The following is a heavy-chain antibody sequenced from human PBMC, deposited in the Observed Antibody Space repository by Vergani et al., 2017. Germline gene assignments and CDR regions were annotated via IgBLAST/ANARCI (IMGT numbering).Heavy chain of an antibody. V-gene: IGHV3-43D*04. CDR3: AKDLGWWQDIVVGPDCGAPPHDGMDV. J-gene: IGHJ6*02. D-gene: IGHD2-2*01. CDR1: GFTFVDYA. Sequence: EVQLVESGGVVVQPGGSLRLSCAASGFTFVDYAMHWVRQAPGKGLEWVSLISWVGGITYYADTVKGRFTICRDSSKNSLYQQMNSLRAEETALYYCAKDLGWWQDIVVGPDCGAPPHDGMDVWGQGTTVTVSS. CDR2: ISWVGGIT.